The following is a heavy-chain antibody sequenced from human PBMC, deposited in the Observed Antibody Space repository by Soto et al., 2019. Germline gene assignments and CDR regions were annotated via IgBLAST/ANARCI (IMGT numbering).Heavy chain of an antibody. CDR3: AKEGYDSSGYSPTLGY. Sequence: GGSLRLSCAASGFTFSSYGMHWVRQAPGKGLEWVAVISYDGSNKYYADSVKGRFTISRDNSKNTLYLQMNSLRAEDTAVYYCAKEGYDSSGYSPTLGYWGQGTLVTVSS. V-gene: IGHV3-30*18. D-gene: IGHD3-22*01. CDR2: ISYDGSNK. J-gene: IGHJ4*02. CDR1: GFTFSSYG.